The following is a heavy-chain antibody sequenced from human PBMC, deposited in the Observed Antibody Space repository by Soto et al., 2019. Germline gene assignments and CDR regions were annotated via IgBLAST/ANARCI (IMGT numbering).Heavy chain of an antibody. D-gene: IGHD1-1*01. J-gene: IGHJ6*02. CDR1: GGSISSYY. CDR3: ARGPPWVLYGMDV. Sequence: PSETLSLTCTVSGGSISSYYWSWIRQPPGKGLEWIGYIYYSGSTNCNPSLKSRVTISVDTSKNQFSLKLSSVTAADTAVYYCARGPPWVLYGMDVWGQGTTVTVSS. V-gene: IGHV4-59*01. CDR2: IYYSGST.